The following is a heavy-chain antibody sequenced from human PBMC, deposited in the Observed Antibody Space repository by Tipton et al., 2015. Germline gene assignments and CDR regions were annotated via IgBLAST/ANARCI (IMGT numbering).Heavy chain of an antibody. Sequence: QSGAEVKKPGSSVKVSCKASGGTFSKYAISWVRQAPGQGLEWMGRIIPRYVTPNYAEKFQGRVTITADESASTVYMELSSLRSEDTAVYYCARDLNGDYAELGDYWGQGTLVTVSS. D-gene: IGHD4-17*01. J-gene: IGHJ4*02. V-gene: IGHV1-69*01. CDR2: IIPRYVTP. CDR3: ARDLNGDYAELGDY. CDR1: GGTFSKYA.